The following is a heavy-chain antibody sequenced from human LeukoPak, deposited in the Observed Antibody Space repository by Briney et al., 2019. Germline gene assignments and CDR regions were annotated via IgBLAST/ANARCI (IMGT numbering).Heavy chain of an antibody. CDR2: ISAYNGNT. CDR3: ARASGRRYCSGGSCPFDY. D-gene: IGHD2-15*01. Sequence: HRASVKVSCKASGYTFTSYRISWVRQAPGQGLEWMGWISAYNGNTNYAQKLQGRVTMTTDTSTSTAYMELRSLRSDDTAVYYCARASGRRYCSGGSCPFDYWGQGTLVTVSS. J-gene: IGHJ4*02. CDR1: GYTFTSYR. V-gene: IGHV1-18*01.